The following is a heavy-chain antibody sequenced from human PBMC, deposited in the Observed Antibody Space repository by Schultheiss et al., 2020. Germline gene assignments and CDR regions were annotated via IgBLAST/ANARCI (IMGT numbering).Heavy chain of an antibody. CDR3: ANAPDDAFDI. CDR2: ISYDGSNK. V-gene: IGHV3-30-3*01. Sequence: GGSLRLSCAASGFTFTSYTMNWVRQAPGKGLEWVAVISYDGSNKYYADSVKGRFTISRDNSKNTLYLQMNSLRAEDTAVYYCANAPDDAFDIWGQGTTVTVSS. CDR1: GFTFTSYT. J-gene: IGHJ3*02. D-gene: IGHD1-14*01.